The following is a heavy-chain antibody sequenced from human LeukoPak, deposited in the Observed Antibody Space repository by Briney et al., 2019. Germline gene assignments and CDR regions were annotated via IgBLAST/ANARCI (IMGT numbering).Heavy chain of an antibody. CDR3: ARDTAMINDAFDI. CDR2: IDPNSGGT. J-gene: IGHJ3*02. Sequence: GASVKVSCKASGYTFTGYYMHWVRQAPGQGLEWMGWIDPNSGGTNYAQKFQDRVTMTRDTSISTAYMELRRLRSDDTAVYYCARDTAMINDAFDIWGQGTMVTVSS. V-gene: IGHV1-2*02. CDR1: GYTFTGYY. D-gene: IGHD5-18*01.